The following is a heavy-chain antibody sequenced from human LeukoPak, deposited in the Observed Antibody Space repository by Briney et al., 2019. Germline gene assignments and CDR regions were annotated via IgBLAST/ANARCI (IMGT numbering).Heavy chain of an antibody. Sequence: GESLKISCKGSGYSFTSYWIGWVRQMPGKGLEWMGIIYPGDSDTRYSPSFQGQVTISADKSISTAYLQWSSLKASDTAKYYCARHFRDSSGYIDYWGQGTLVTVSS. V-gene: IGHV5-51*01. CDR3: ARHFRDSSGYIDY. J-gene: IGHJ4*02. CDR1: GYSFTSYW. D-gene: IGHD3-22*01. CDR2: IYPGDSDT.